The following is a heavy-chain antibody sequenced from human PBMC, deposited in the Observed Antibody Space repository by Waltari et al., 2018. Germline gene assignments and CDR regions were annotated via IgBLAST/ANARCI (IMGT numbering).Heavy chain of an antibody. D-gene: IGHD5-12*01. Sequence: QVQLVQSGAEVKKPGASVKVSCKASGYTFTSYDINWVRQATGQGLEWMGWMNPNSGNTGYAQKFQGRVTITRNTAISTAYMELSSLRSEDTAVYYCAKGCGYDCPAHLDYWGQGTLVTVSS. CDR2: MNPNSGNT. J-gene: IGHJ4*02. V-gene: IGHV1-8*03. CDR3: AKGCGYDCPAHLDY. CDR1: GYTFTSYD.